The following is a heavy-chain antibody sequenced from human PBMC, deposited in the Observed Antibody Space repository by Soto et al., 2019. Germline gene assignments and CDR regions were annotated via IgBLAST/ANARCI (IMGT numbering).Heavy chain of an antibody. CDR3: AKDVALEFYFDS. J-gene: IGHJ4*02. CDR1: GFTFSSYA. D-gene: IGHD3-10*01. Sequence: VQLLESGGGLVQPGGSLRLSCAASGFTFSSYAMSWVRQAPGKGLEWVSGISGNGFSTNYADSVKGRFTISRDNSKNTLYLQMNSLRAEDTATYYCAKDVALEFYFDSWGQGTLVTVSS. V-gene: IGHV3-23*01. CDR2: ISGNGFST.